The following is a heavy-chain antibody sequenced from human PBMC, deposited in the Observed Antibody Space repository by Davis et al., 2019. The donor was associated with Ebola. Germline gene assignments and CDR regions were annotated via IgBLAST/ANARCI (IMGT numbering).Heavy chain of an antibody. CDR1: GFTFSSYA. Sequence: PGGSLRLSCAASGFTFSSYAMSWVRQAPGKGLEWVSAISGSGGSTYYADSVKGRFTISRDNAKNSVFLQLDSLRDDDTAVYFCTNLGAYPAHYWGQGTLVNVSS. J-gene: IGHJ4*02. V-gene: IGHV3-23*01. CDR2: ISGSGGST. CDR3: TNLGAYPAHY. D-gene: IGHD3-16*01.